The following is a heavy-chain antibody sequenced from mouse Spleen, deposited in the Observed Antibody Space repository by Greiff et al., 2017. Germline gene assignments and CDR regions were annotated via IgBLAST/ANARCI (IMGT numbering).Heavy chain of an antibody. V-gene: IGHV5-9*04. CDR2: ISSGGGNT. CDR3: ARHNGTVVGPLAY. Sequence: EVKVVESGGGLVKRGGSLKLSCAASGFTFSSYAMSWVRQTPEKRLEWVATISSGGGNTYYPDSVKGRFTISRDNAKNTLYLQMSSLKSEDTAMYYCARHNGTVVGPLAYWGQGTLVTVSA. D-gene: IGHD1-1*01. CDR1: GFTFSSYA. J-gene: IGHJ3*01.